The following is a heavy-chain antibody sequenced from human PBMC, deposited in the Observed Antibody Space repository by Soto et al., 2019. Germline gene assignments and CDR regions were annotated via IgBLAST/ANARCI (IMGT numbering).Heavy chain of an antibody. Sequence: HLAQSGPEVKRPGASVKISCKASGFIFTDWFMHWVRQAPGQGPEWMGIINTSGGNSIYSQKFQDRVTMTRDTSTSTLYVELSSLTSADTAVYYCAKEVAITGEVDAWGQGTLVTVSS. CDR3: AKEVAITGEVDA. V-gene: IGHV1-46*01. CDR1: GFIFTDWF. J-gene: IGHJ1*01. D-gene: IGHD2-21*01. CDR2: INTSGGNS.